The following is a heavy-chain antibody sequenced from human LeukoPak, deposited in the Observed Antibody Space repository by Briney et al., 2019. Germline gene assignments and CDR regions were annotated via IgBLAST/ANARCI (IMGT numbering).Heavy chain of an antibody. CDR2: IHYSGSA. CDR3: GRVRSPVDTAMEGFDP. D-gene: IGHD5-18*01. V-gene: IGHV4-61*05. J-gene: IGHJ5*02. Sequence: SETLSLTCTVSGGSISSSSYYWGWIRQPPGKGLEWIGYIHYSGSANYNPSLKSPVTISVDTSKNQLSLKLSSVTAADTAVYYCGRVRSPVDTAMEGFDPWGQGTLVTVSS. CDR1: GGSISSSSYY.